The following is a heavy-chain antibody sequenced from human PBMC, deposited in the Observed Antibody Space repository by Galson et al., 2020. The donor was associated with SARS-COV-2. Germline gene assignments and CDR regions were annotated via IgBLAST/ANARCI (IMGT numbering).Heavy chain of an antibody. Sequence: SETLSLTCAVYGGSFSGYFWSWIRQPPGKGLEWIGEVNHRGSTNYNPSLKSRVTISVDTSKNQFSLKLSSVTAADTAVYYCARGPEGTGRFKGWDYWGQGTLVTVSS. CDR3: ARGPEGTGRFKGWDY. D-gene: IGHD2-8*02. CDR2: VNHRGST. V-gene: IGHV4-34*01. J-gene: IGHJ4*02. CDR1: GGSFSGYF.